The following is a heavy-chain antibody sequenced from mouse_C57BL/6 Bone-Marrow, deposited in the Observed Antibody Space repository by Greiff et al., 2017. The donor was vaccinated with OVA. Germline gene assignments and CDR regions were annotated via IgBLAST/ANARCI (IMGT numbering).Heavy chain of an antibody. J-gene: IGHJ3*01. CDR3: ARKRDYYGLFAY. D-gene: IGHD1-1*01. CDR1: GYAFSSSW. CDR2: IYPGDGDT. V-gene: IGHV1-82*01. Sequence: VQLQQSGPELVKPGASVKISCKASGYAFSSSWMNWVKQRPGKGLEWIGRIYPGDGDTYYNGKFKGKATLTADKSSSTAYMQLSSLTSEDSAVYFCARKRDYYGLFAYWGQGTLVTVSA.